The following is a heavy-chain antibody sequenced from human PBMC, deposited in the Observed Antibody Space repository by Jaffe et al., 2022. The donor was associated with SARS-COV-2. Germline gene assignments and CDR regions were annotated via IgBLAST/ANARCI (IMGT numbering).Heavy chain of an antibody. V-gene: IGHV3-48*01. J-gene: IGHJ6*03. Sequence: EVQLVESGGGLVQPGGSLRLSCAVSGFTLTGYSMSWVRQAPGKGLEWFSYISSSSRTIKYADSVKGRFTISRDNAKNSLFLQMNSLRAEDTAVYYCARGSGDYGGSYMDVWGKGTAVTVSS. CDR1: GFTLTGYS. CDR3: ARGSGDYGGSYMDV. D-gene: IGHD3-10*01. CDR2: ISSSSRTI.